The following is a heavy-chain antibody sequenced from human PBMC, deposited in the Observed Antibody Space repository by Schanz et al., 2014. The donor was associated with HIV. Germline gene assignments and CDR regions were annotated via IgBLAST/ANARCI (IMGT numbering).Heavy chain of an antibody. D-gene: IGHD3-3*01. CDR2: IWFDGRNK. CDR3: TRGRFLERGGMDV. J-gene: IGHJ6*02. V-gene: IGHV3-33*08. Sequence: VQLVESGGGLVQPGGSLRLSCAASGSTFSSYWMHWVRQAPGKGLVWVAVIWFDGRNKYYGDSVKGRFMISRDNSNNTLYLQMNSLRAEDTAVYFCTRGRFLERGGMDVWGQGTAVTVSS. CDR1: GSTFSSYW.